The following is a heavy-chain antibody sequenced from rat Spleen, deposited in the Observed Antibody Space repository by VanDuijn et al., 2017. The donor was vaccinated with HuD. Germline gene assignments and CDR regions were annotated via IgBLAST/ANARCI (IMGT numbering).Heavy chain of an antibody. V-gene: IGHV5-25*01. CDR2: ISSGGGGI. Sequence: EVQLVESGGGLVQPGRSLKLSCAASGFTFSSFPMAWVRQAPKKGLEWVAYISSGGGGIYYPDSVQGRFTISRHNAKSPLYLQVDSLRSEDTATYYCARQDTSGYSNWFAYWGQGTLVTVSS. CDR3: ARQDTSGYSNWFAY. D-gene: IGHD4-3*01. J-gene: IGHJ3*01. CDR1: GFTFSSFP.